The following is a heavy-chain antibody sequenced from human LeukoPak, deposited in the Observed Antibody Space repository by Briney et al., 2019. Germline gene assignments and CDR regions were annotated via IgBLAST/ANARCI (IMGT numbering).Heavy chain of an antibody. J-gene: IGHJ4*02. V-gene: IGHV3-7*01. CDR3: AKVNYYESSGYYDC. CDR2: IKQDGSEK. D-gene: IGHD3-22*01. Sequence: GGSLRLSCAASGFTFSNYAMSWVRQAPGKGLEWVANIKQDGSEKYYADSVKGRFTISRDNAKNSLYLQVNSLRAEDTAVYYCAKVNYYESSGYYDCWGQGTLVTVSS. CDR1: GFTFSNYA.